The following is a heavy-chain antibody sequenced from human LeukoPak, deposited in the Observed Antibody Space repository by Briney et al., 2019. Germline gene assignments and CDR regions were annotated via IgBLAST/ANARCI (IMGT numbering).Heavy chain of an antibody. CDR3: VKEATSYYDY. CDR2: ISKNEEST. D-gene: IGHD3-9*01. Sequence: PGGSLRLSCTASGFTFSIYPLHWVRQAPGKGLEYVSAISKNEESTYYADSVKGRFTISRDNSRNTLYLQMTSLRVEDTAVYYCVKEATSYYDYWGQGTLVTVSS. V-gene: IGHV3-64D*06. J-gene: IGHJ4*02. CDR1: GFTFSIYP.